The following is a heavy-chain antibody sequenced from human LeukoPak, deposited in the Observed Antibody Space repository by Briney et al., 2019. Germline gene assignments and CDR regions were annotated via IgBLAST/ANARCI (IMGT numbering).Heavy chain of an antibody. J-gene: IGHJ4*02. CDR2: ISGSGGST. CDR1: GFTFSSYW. Sequence: PGGSLGLSCAASGFTFSSYWMSWVRQAPGKGLEWVSTISGSGGSTYYADSVKGRFTISRDNSKSTLSLQMNSLRAEDTAIYYCATYRQVLLPFESWGQGTLVTVSS. CDR3: ATYRQVLLPFES. V-gene: IGHV3-23*01. D-gene: IGHD2-8*02.